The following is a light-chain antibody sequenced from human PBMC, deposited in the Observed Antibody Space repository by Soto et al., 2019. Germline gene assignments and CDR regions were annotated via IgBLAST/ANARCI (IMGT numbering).Light chain of an antibody. V-gene: IGLV2-14*03. CDR2: EVI. J-gene: IGLJ1*01. CDR1: SSDIGAHNF. CDR3: NSYTTSNTFV. Sequence: ALTQPASLSGSPGQAITVSCSGTSSDIGAHNFVSWYQQHPGKAPKLIIYEVINRPSGVSDRFSGSKSGNTASLTISGLQSEDEADYYCNSYTTSNTFVFGSGTKVTVL.